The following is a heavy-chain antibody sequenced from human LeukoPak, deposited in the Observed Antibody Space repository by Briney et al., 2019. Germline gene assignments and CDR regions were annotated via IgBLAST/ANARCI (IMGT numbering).Heavy chain of an antibody. CDR2: IRNDGGNK. CDR3: AKGSGYSSSWYEGSIYFDY. Sequence: GGSLRLSCAASGFTFSSYGMHWVRQAPGKGLERVAFIRNDGGNKYYADSVKGRFTISRDNSKNTLYVQMNSLRAEDTAVYYCAKGSGYSSSWYEGSIYFDYWGQGTLVTVSS. D-gene: IGHD6-13*01. CDR1: GFTFSSYG. J-gene: IGHJ4*02. V-gene: IGHV3-30*02.